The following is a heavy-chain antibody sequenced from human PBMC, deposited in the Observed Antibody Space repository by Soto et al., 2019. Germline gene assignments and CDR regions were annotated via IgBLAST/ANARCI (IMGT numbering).Heavy chain of an antibody. D-gene: IGHD2-15*01. J-gene: IGHJ6*02. CDR2: ISAYNGNT. CDR1: GYTFTSYG. V-gene: IGHV1-18*01. CDR3: ARGPVVAASRSPYYSYGMDV. Sequence: QVQLVQSGAEVKKPGASVKVSCKASGYTFTSYGISWVRQAPGQGLEWMGWISAYNGNTNYAQKLQGRVTMTTYTSTSTAYMELRSLRSDDTAVYYCARGPVVAASRSPYYSYGMDVWGQGTTVTAYS.